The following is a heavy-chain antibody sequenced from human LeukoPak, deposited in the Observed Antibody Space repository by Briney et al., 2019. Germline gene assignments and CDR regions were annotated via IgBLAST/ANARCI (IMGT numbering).Heavy chain of an antibody. J-gene: IGHJ4*02. CDR2: MNPNSGNT. CDR3: ARASRLWFGELSFGY. Sequence: ASVKVSCKASGYTFTSYDINWVRQATGQGLEWMGWMNPNSGNTGYAQKFQGRVTMTRNTSISTAYMELSSLRSEDTAVYYCARASRLWFGELSFGYWGQGTLVTVSS. D-gene: IGHD3-10*01. V-gene: IGHV1-8*01. CDR1: GYTFTSYD.